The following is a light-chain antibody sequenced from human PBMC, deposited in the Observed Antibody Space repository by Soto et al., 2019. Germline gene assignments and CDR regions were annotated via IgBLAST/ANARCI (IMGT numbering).Light chain of an antibody. CDR2: EVS. Sequence: QSALTQPASVSGSPGQSITISCTGTSSDVGGYNYVSWYQQHPGKAPKLMIYEVSNRPSGVSNRFSGSKSGNTASLTISGLQAEDEADYYCISYTSRSTPWVFGGGTKVTVL. CDR1: SSDVGGYNY. CDR3: ISYTSRSTPWV. V-gene: IGLV2-14*01. J-gene: IGLJ3*02.